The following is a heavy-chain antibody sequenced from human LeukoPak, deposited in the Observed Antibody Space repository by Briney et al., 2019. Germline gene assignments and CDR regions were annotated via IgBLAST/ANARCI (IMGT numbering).Heavy chain of an antibody. V-gene: IGHV4-59*01. D-gene: IGHD6-6*01. CDR2: ISYSGNT. Sequence: SETLSLTCTVSGGSISNYYWSWIRQPPGKGLEWIGYISYSGNTNYNPSLKSRVTISVDTSKNQFSLKLSSVTAADTAVYYCARARTYRSSSWFDPWGQGTLVTVSS. CDR3: ARARTYRSSSWFDP. J-gene: IGHJ5*02. CDR1: GGSISNYY.